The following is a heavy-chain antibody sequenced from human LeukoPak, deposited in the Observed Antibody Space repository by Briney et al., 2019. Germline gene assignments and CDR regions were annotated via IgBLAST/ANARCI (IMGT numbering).Heavy chain of an antibody. D-gene: IGHD6-19*01. CDR3: ARDQGYTSGHPFDY. CDR1: GFTFSSYT. Sequence: PGGSLRLSCAASGFTFSSYTTHWVRQAPGKGLEWVALILYDGSNKYYADSVKGRFTISRDNSKNTLYLQMNSLRAEDTAVYHCARDQGYTSGHPFDYWGQGTLVTVSS. J-gene: IGHJ4*02. CDR2: ILYDGSNK. V-gene: IGHV3-30*04.